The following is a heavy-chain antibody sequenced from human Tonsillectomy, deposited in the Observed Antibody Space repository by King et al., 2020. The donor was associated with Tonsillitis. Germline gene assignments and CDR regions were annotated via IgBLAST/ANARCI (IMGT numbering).Heavy chain of an antibody. V-gene: IGHV4-38-2*02. CDR3: SREIQGKRGLTWVEP. CDR1: GSIIATGFY. D-gene: IGHD3-10*01. CDR2: VYHSEKS. Sequence: QLQESGPGLVKPSETLSLTCAVSGSIIATGFYCGWIRQPPGKGLEWIGTVYHSEKSYYNPFLRSRISMSVDTSKNQCSLNLTSVTVADTAVYYWSREIQGKRGLTWVEPWGQGTLVTVSA. J-gene: IGHJ5*02.